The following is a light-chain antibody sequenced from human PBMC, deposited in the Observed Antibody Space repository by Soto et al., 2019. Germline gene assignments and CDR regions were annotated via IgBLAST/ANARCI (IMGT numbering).Light chain of an antibody. CDR2: DVS. V-gene: IGLV2-14*01. Sequence: QSALTQPASVSGSPGQSITISCTGTSGDVGSYNYVSWYQQHPGKAPKLMIYDVSHRPSGVSDRFSGSKSGNTASLTISGLQAEDEADYYCSSYTTCSTVVFGGGTKLTVL. CDR1: SGDVGSYNY. CDR3: SSYTTCSTVV. J-gene: IGLJ2*01.